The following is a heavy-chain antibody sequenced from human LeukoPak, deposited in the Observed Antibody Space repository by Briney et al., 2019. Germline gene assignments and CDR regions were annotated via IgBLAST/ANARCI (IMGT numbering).Heavy chain of an antibody. V-gene: IGHV3-7*01. D-gene: IGHD1-1*01. CDR2: IKQDESEK. Sequence: GGSLRLSCAVSGFTFSSYWMSWVRQAPGKGLEWVAIIKQDESEKYYVDSVKGRFTISRDNAKNSLFLQMNSLRAEDTAVYYCARVLPWTYNFAAGMGWFDPWGQGTLVTVSS. J-gene: IGHJ5*02. CDR1: GFTFSSYW. CDR3: ARVLPWTYNFAAGMGWFDP.